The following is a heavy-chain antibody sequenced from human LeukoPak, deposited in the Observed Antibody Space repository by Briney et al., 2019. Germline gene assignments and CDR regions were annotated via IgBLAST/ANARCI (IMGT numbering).Heavy chain of an antibody. Sequence: GGSLRLSCAASGFTFDDYAMHWVRHAPGKGLEWVSGISWNSGSIGYADSVKGRFTISRDNAKNSLYLQMNSLRAEDTALYYCAKPRSGWLQAPFDYWGQETLVTVSS. V-gene: IGHV3-9*01. J-gene: IGHJ4*02. CDR3: AKPRSGWLQAPFDY. D-gene: IGHD5-24*01. CDR1: GFTFDDYA. CDR2: ISWNSGSI.